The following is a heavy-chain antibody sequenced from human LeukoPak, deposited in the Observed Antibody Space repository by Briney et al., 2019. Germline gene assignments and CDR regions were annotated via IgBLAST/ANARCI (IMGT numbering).Heavy chain of an antibody. Sequence: GESLKISCKGSGYSFTSYWIGWVRQLPGKGLEWMGIIYPGDSDTRYSPSFQGQVTISADKSISTAYLQWSSLKASDTAMYYCARLWWELTDAFDIWGQGTMVTVSS. CDR1: GYSFTSYW. V-gene: IGHV5-51*01. D-gene: IGHD1-26*01. CDR2: IYPGDSDT. CDR3: ARLWWELTDAFDI. J-gene: IGHJ3*02.